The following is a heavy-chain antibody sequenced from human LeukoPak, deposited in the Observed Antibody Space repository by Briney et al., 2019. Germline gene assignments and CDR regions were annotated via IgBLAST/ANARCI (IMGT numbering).Heavy chain of an antibody. Sequence: KTSETLSLTCAVYGGSFCGYYWSWIRQPPGKGLEWIGEINHSGSTNYNPSLKSRVTISVDTSKIQFSLKLSSVTAADTAVYYCARGEKSKKVTIFGVVIFHFDYWGQGTLVTASS. CDR3: ARGEKSKKVTIFGVVIFHFDY. V-gene: IGHV4-34*01. D-gene: IGHD3-3*01. J-gene: IGHJ4*02. CDR1: GGSFCGYY. CDR2: INHSGST.